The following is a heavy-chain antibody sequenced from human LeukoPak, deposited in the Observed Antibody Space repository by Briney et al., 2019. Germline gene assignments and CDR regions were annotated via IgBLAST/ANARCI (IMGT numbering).Heavy chain of an antibody. Sequence: PSETLSLTCAVSGGSISSSNWWSWVRQPPGKGLEWIGEIYHSGSTNYNPSLKSRVTISVDKSKNQFSLKLSSVTAADTAVYYCAAYYDSSGYYLNAFDIWGQGTMVTVSS. CDR1: GGSISSSNW. D-gene: IGHD3-22*01. CDR3: AAYYDSSGYYLNAFDI. J-gene: IGHJ3*02. V-gene: IGHV4-4*02. CDR2: IYHSGST.